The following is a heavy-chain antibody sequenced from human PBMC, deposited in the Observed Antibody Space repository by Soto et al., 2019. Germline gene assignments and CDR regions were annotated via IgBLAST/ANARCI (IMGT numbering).Heavy chain of an antibody. CDR1: GYTFTSYY. J-gene: IGHJ3*02. Sequence: QVQLVQSGAEVKKPGASVKVSCKASGYTFTSYYMHWVRQAPGQGLEWMGIINPSGGSTSYAQKFQGRVTMTMHTSTSTVYMELSSLRSEDTAVYYCASSSYSSSSMNDFDIWGQGTMVTVSS. V-gene: IGHV1-46*03. CDR2: INPSGGST. CDR3: ASSSYSSSSMNDFDI. D-gene: IGHD6-6*01.